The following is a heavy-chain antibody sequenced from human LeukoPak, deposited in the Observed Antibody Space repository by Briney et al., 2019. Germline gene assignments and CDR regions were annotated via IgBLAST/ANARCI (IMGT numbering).Heavy chain of an antibody. D-gene: IGHD3-22*01. J-gene: IGHJ3*02. CDR3: ASNYESSGHDAFDI. V-gene: IGHV1-2*02. Sequence: GASVKVSCKASGYTFTGYYMHWVRQAPGQGLEWMGWINPNSGGTNYAQKFQGRVTMTRDTSISTAYMELGRLRSDATAVYYCASNYESSGHDAFDIWGQGTMVTVSS. CDR2: INPNSGGT. CDR1: GYTFTGYY.